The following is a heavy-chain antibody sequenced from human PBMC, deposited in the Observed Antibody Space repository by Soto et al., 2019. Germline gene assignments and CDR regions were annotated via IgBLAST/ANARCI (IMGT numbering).Heavy chain of an antibody. CDR3: ARVSYSSYPRYYYYGMDV. CDR2: INHSGST. V-gene: IGHV4-34*01. D-gene: IGHD6-6*01. J-gene: IGHJ6*02. Sequence: SGTLSLTCAVYGGSFSGDYWTWIRPPPGTGLEWIGEINHSGSTNYNPSLKSRVTISVDTSKNQFSLKLTSVTAADTAVYYCARVSYSSYPRYYYYGMDVWGQGTTVT. CDR1: GGSFSGDY.